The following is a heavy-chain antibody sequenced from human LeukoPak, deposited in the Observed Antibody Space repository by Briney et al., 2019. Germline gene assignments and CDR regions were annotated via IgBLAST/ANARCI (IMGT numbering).Heavy chain of an antibody. Sequence: PSETLSLTCSVSGGSIIRSNYYWGWIRQPPGKGLEWIGTVYYSGSTNYNPSLKSRVTISVDTSKNQFSLKRSSVTAADTAIYYCATHVDATRGYYFESWGQGTLVTVSS. CDR3: ATHVDATRGYYFES. CDR2: VYYSGST. D-gene: IGHD1-1*01. J-gene: IGHJ4*02. CDR1: GGSIIRSNYY. V-gene: IGHV4-39*01.